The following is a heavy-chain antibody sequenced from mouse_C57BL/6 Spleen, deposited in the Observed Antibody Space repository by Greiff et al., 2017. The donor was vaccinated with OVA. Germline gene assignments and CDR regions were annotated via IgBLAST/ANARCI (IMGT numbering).Heavy chain of an antibody. J-gene: IGHJ3*01. D-gene: IGHD1-1*01. V-gene: IGHV14-4*01. CDR3: TTSTVEFAY. CDR2: IDPENGDT. CDR1: GFNIKDDY. Sequence: EVQLQQSGAELVRPGASVKLSCTASGFNIKDDYMHWVKQRPEQGLEWIGWIDPENGDTEYASKFQGKATITADTSSNTAYLQLSSLTSEDTAVYYCTTSTVEFAYWGQGTLVTVSA.